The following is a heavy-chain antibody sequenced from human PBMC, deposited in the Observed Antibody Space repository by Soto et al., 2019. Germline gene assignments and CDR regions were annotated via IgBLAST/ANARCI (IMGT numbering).Heavy chain of an antibody. CDR1: GFTFSNSA. CDR3: AAELYSGGRCCSFDI. V-gene: IGHV1-58*01. Sequence: QMQVVQSGPEVKTPGTSVKVSCKASGFTFSNSAVQWVRQARGQRLEWMGWIVVGAGNTNYAQELQGRLTITRDVSTNTAYMELRSLRSEDTAVYYCAAELYSGGRCCSFDIWGHGTMVTVSS. D-gene: IGHD2-15*01. CDR2: IVVGAGNT. J-gene: IGHJ3*02.